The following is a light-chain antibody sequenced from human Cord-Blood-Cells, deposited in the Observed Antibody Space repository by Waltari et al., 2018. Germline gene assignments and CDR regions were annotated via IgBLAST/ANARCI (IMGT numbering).Light chain of an antibody. V-gene: IGLV2-18*02. J-gene: IGLJ2*01. CDR1: SSDVGRYNL. CDR2: EVS. Sequence: QSALTQPPSVSGSPGQSVTIPCTGTSSDVGRYNLVSWYQQHPGTAPKLLIYEVSKRPSGVPDRFSGSKSGNTASLTISGLQAEDEADYYCSSYTSSSTFVVFGGGTKLTVL. CDR3: SSYTSSSTFVV.